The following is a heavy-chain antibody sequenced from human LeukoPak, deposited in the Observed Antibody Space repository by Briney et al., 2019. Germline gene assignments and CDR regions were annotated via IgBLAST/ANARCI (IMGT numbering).Heavy chain of an antibody. CDR1: GESFTDYH. D-gene: IGHD1-14*01. V-gene: IGHV4-34*01. J-gene: IGHJ4*02. CDR3: ARGPDSRKAGY. CDR2: ISHDEGT. Sequence: PSETLSLTCDIYGESFTDYHFSWIRQPPGKGLGWIGEISHDEGTNYSPSLKSRVTISLDTSKNQFSLKLTSVTAADTAVYYCARGPDSRKAGYWGPGTLVTVSS.